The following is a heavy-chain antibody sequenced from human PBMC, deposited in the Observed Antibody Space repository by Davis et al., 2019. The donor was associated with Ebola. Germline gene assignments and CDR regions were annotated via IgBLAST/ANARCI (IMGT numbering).Heavy chain of an antibody. Sequence: GASPMISCASAGCIVSSYAMCWVRQAPGKGLEWVSSISVRSITYHADSVQGRFTISRDNSKNTLYLQMNSLRAEDTAVYYCAKVHPPTTVTTGWFDPWGQGTLVTVAS. V-gene: IGHV3-23*01. CDR1: GCIVSSYA. CDR3: AKVHPPTTVTTGWFDP. J-gene: IGHJ5*02. D-gene: IGHD4-17*01. CDR2: ISVRSIT.